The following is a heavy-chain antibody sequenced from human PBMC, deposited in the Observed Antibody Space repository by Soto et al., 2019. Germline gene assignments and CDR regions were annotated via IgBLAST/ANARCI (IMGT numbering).Heavy chain of an antibody. CDR1: GYTFTGYY. J-gene: IGHJ6*02. CDR2: INPNSGGT. CDR3: ARDATYSSSWYYYGMDV. D-gene: IGHD6-13*01. Sequence: ASVKVSCKASGYTFTGYYMHWVRQAPGQGLEWMGWINPNSGGTNYAQKFQGRVTMTRDTSISTAYMELSRLRSDDTAVYYCARDATYSSSWYYYGMDVWGQGTTVTVSS. V-gene: IGHV1-2*02.